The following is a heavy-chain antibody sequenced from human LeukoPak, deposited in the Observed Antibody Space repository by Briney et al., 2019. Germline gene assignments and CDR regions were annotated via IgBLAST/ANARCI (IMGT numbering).Heavy chain of an antibody. Sequence: SETLSLTCTVSGYSISSGYYWGWIRQPPGKGLEWIGSIYHSGSTYYNPSLKSRVTISVDTSKNQFSLKLSSVTAADTAVYYCARERRGSSWYGGDAFDIWGQGTMVTVSS. V-gene: IGHV4-38-2*02. CDR1: GYSISSGYY. J-gene: IGHJ3*02. CDR3: ARERRGSSWYGGDAFDI. CDR2: IYHSGST. D-gene: IGHD6-13*01.